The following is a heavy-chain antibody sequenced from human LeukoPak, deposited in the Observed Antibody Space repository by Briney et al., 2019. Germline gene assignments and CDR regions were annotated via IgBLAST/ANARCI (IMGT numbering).Heavy chain of an antibody. CDR3: ARDKTEQWLVLEAFDI. CDR1: GFTFSSYS. J-gene: IGHJ3*02. CDR2: IYATSSYI. Sequence: PGGSLRLSCAASGFTFSSYSMNWVRQTPGKGLEWISSIYATSSYIYYADSARGRFTISRDNAQNSLYLQMNSLRAEDTAVYYCARDKTEQWLVLEAFDIWGQGTVVTVSS. V-gene: IGHV3-21*01. D-gene: IGHD6-19*01.